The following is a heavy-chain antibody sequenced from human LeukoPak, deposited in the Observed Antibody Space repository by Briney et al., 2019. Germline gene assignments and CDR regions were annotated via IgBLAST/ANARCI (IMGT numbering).Heavy chain of an antibody. Sequence: SVKVSCKASGGTFSSYAIIWVRQAPGQGLEWMGGIIPIFGTANYAQKFQGRVTITTDESTSTAYMELSSLRSEDTAVYYCALGDRSRLRYFDWVGYWGQGTLVTVSS. J-gene: IGHJ4*02. CDR3: ALGDRSRLRYFDWVGY. CDR2: IIPIFGTA. V-gene: IGHV1-69*05. D-gene: IGHD3-9*01. CDR1: GGTFSSYA.